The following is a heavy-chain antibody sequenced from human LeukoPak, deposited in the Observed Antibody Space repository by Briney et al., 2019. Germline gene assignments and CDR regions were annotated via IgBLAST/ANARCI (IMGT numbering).Heavy chain of an antibody. J-gene: IGHJ1*01. Sequence: PSETLSLTCAVYGGSFSGYYWSWIRQPPGKGLEWIGEINHSGSTNYNPSLKSRVTISVDTSKNQFSLKLSSVTAADTAVYYCARGRRLAGRNIVVVPAAKRRTSSRPQYFQHWGQGTLVTVSS. CDR2: INHSGST. V-gene: IGHV4-34*01. D-gene: IGHD2-2*01. CDR1: GGSFSGYY. CDR3: ARGRRLAGRNIVVVPAAKRRTSSRPQYFQH.